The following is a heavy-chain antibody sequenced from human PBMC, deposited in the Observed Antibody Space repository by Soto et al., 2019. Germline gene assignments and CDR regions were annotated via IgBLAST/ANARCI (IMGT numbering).Heavy chain of an antibody. CDR1: GDTFNTFA. CDR3: ARSPGITGTRASQYAMDV. CDR2: IIPIFGTP. D-gene: IGHD1-20*01. Sequence: SVKVSCKASGDTFNTFAISWVRQAPGQGLQWMGGIIPIFGTPDYAQHFPGRVSISADESTSTAYLELSSLRSEDTAVYYCARSPGITGTRASQYAMDVWGQGTTVTVSS. V-gene: IGHV1-69*13. J-gene: IGHJ6*02.